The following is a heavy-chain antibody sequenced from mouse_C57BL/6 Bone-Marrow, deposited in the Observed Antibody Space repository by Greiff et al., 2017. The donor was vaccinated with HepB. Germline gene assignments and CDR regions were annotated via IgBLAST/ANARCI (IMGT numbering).Heavy chain of an antibody. Sequence: VHLVESGAELARPGASVKLSCKASGYTFTSYGISWVKQRTGQGLEWIGEIYPRSGNTYYNEKFKGKATLTADKSSSTAYMELRSLTSEDSAVYFCARHYGREVWAMDYWGQGTSVTVSS. D-gene: IGHD1-1*01. J-gene: IGHJ4*01. V-gene: IGHV1-81*01. CDR2: IYPRSGNT. CDR1: GYTFTSYG. CDR3: ARHYGREVWAMDY.